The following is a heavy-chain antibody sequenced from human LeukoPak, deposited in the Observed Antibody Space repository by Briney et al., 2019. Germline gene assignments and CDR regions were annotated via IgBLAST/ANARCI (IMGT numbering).Heavy chain of an antibody. CDR1: GFTFSIYD. J-gene: IGHJ5*02. D-gene: IGHD6-25*01. CDR2: IDRGVGST. V-gene: IGHV3-23*01. CDR3: AREPAAAGKNWFDP. Sequence: GGSLRLSCADSGFTFSIYDLSWVRQAPGKGLECVSAIDRGVGSTYYADSVKGRFTISRDNSKNTLYLQMNSLRVEDTAVYYCAREPAAAGKNWFDPWGQGTLVTVSS.